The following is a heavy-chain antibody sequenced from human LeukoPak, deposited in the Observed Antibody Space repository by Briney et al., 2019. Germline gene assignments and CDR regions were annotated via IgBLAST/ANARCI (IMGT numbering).Heavy chain of an antibody. Sequence: GRSLRLSRAASGFSFSSYGMHWVRHAPGKGLERVAFIRYDGSNKYYADSAKGRFTISRDNSKTTMYLQMDRLRAEDTAVYYCAKCGSTSCNKAGYFDYWGQGTLVTVSS. CDR1: GFSFSSYG. V-gene: IGHV3-30*02. D-gene: IGHD2-2*02. J-gene: IGHJ4*02. CDR3: AKCGSTSCNKAGYFDY. CDR2: IRYDGSNK.